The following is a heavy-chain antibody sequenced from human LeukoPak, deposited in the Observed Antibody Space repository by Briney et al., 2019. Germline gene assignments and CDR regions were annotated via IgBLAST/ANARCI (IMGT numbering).Heavy chain of an antibody. CDR3: ARGGTAPPEDFDY. Sequence: SETLSLTCTVSGGSISSSSYYWGWIRQPPGKGLEWIGSIYYSGSTYYNPSLKSRVTISVDTSKNQFSLKPSSVTAADTAVYYCARGGTAPPEDFDYWGQGTLVTVSS. CDR2: IYYSGST. V-gene: IGHV4-39*07. CDR1: GGSISSSSYY. J-gene: IGHJ4*02. D-gene: IGHD1-1*01.